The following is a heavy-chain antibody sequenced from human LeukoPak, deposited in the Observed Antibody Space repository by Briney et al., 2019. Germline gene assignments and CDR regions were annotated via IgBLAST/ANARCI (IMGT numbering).Heavy chain of an antibody. J-gene: IGHJ3*02. CDR3: RKDRIKYSYTDCNGGAFDM. CDR1: RFSLRSYG. Sequence: PGGSLRLSCVASRFSLRSYGIQWVRQAPGRGLEWVAFTRHDGNNRYYADSVKGRFTVSRDNSDNTVYLQMNRLSSQFMTVYDRRKDRIKYSYTDCNGGAFDMWGLGTMVIVSS. V-gene: IGHV3-30*02. CDR2: TRHDGNNR. D-gene: IGHD3-16*02.